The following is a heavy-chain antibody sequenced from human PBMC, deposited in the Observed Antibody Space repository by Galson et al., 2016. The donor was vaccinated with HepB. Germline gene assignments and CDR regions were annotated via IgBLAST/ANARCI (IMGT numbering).Heavy chain of an antibody. J-gene: IGHJ4*02. D-gene: IGHD3-9*01. CDR1: GGTFSNYA. CDR3: AREPVRLDDLLTGPPKNPDY. V-gene: IGHV1-69*06. Sequence: SVKVSCKASGGTFSNYAISWLRQAPGQGLEWMGGIIPLFGATNYAQKFQGRVTITADKSTTTVYMDLFSLRSEDTAVYYCAREPVRLDDLLTGPPKNPDYWGQGTLVTVSS. CDR2: IIPLFGAT.